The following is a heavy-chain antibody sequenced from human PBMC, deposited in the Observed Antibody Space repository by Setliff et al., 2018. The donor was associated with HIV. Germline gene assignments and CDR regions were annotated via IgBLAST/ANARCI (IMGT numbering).Heavy chain of an antibody. CDR1: GGSFSDYY. V-gene: IGHV4-34*01. CDR2: INYSGNT. J-gene: IGHJ4*02. CDR3: LLDVPLILRTSPPL. D-gene: IGHD1-7*01. Sequence: SETLSLTCVVYGGSFSDYYWSWIRQPPGKGLEWIGEINYSGNTTYNPSLRSRVTMSVDTTKNQFSLKLNTVTAADTATYYCLLDVPLILRTSPPLWGQGTPVTVSS.